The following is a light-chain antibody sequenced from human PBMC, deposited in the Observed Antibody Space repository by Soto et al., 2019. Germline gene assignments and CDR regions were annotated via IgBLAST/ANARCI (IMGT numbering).Light chain of an antibody. CDR1: QSVSSGH. V-gene: IGKV3-20*01. J-gene: IGKJ1*01. Sequence: DIVLTQSPGTLSLSRGEGASLSCRASQSVSSGHLSWYQQKPGQAPRLLIYGASSRATGIPDRFSGSGSGTDFTLTISRLEPEDYAVYYCQHYVTSLTTFGQGTKV. CDR3: QHYVTSLTT. CDR2: GAS.